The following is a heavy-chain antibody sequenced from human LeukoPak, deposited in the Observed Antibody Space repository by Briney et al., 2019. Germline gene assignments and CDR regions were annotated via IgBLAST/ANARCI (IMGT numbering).Heavy chain of an antibody. CDR1: GFTSSNYW. V-gene: IGHV3-33*08. CDR2: IWYDGSNK. D-gene: IGHD2-2*02. J-gene: IGHJ3*02. Sequence: GGSLRLSCAASGFTSSNYWMSWVRQAPGKGLEWVAVIWYDGSNKYYADSVKGRFTISRDNSKNTLYLQMNSLRAEDTAVYYCARALYQDDAFDIWGQGTMVTVSS. CDR3: ARALYQDDAFDI.